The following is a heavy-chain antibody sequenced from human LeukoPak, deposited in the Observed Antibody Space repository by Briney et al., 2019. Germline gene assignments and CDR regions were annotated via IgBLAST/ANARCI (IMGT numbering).Heavy chain of an antibody. V-gene: IGHV1-69*04. Sequence: GASVKVSCKASGGTFSSYAISWLRQPPGQGLEWMGRSIPIFGIANYAQKFQGRVTTTAHKSTSTAYMELSSLRSEDTAVYYCARGVVPAAPNNWFDPWGQGTLVTVSS. CDR2: SIPIFGIA. CDR3: ARGVVPAAPNNWFDP. CDR1: GGTFSSYA. D-gene: IGHD2-2*01. J-gene: IGHJ5*02.